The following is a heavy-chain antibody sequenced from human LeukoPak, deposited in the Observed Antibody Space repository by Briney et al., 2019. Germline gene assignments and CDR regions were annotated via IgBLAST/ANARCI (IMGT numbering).Heavy chain of an antibody. CDR3: ARAPTSEQQLQFDY. V-gene: IGHV3-21*01. CDR2: ISSSSKYI. Sequence: KAGGSLRLSCAASGFTFSSYSMNWVRQAPGKGLEWVSSISSSSKYIYYADSVKGRFTISRDNAENSLYLQMNSLRAEDTAVYYCARAPTSEQQLQFDYWGQGILVTVSS. J-gene: IGHJ4*02. CDR1: GFTFSSYS. D-gene: IGHD6-13*01.